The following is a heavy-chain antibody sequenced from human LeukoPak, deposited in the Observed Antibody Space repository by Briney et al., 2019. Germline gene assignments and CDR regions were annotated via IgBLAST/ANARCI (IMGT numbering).Heavy chain of an antibody. CDR2: INSHSGAT. CDR3: ARPPTGHYDYEVFDY. Sequence: ASVEVSCKTSGYTFTDYYMHWVRQAPGQGLEWLGWINSHSGATKYAPKFQGRVTMTRDTSIKTSYMELNTLRSDDTAVYYCARPPTGHYDYEVFDYWGQGTLVTVSS. J-gene: IGHJ4*02. D-gene: IGHD5-12*01. CDR1: GYTFTDYY. V-gene: IGHV1-2*02.